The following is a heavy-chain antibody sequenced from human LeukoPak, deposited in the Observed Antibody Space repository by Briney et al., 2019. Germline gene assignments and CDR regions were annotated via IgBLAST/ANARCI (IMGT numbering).Heavy chain of an antibody. Sequence: GGSLRLSCAVSGFTFSNAWMTWVRQAPGKGLEWVGRIKSKAHGGTKDYAAPVKGRFTISGDDSENTVLLQMNSLKIEDTAVYYCTTGRDYWGQGTLVTVSS. J-gene: IGHJ4*02. CDR3: TTGRDY. CDR2: IKSKAHGGTK. V-gene: IGHV3-15*01. CDR1: GFTFSNAW.